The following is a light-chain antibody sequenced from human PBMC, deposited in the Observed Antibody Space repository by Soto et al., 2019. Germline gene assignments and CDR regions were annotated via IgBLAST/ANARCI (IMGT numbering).Light chain of an antibody. V-gene: IGKV3-11*01. CDR1: QSVSTY. Sequence: EIVLTQSPASLSLSPGERAILSCRASQSVSTYLAWYQQKPGQAPRLLIYDASIRATGIPARFSGSGSGTDFTLTISSLEPEDFAVYYCQQRINWPPLTFGGGTKVEIK. CDR3: QQRINWPPLT. CDR2: DAS. J-gene: IGKJ4*01.